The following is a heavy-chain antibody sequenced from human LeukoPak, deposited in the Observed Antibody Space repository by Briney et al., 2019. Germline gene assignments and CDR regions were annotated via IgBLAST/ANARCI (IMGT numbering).Heavy chain of an antibody. CDR3: ARGGANCSGGRCPLNWFDP. D-gene: IGHD2-15*01. J-gene: IGHJ5*02. Sequence: APVKVSCKASGYTFTNYGITWVRQAPGQGLEWMGWISAHNGNTNYAQKLQGRVTMTIDKTTSTAYMELRSLGSDDTAVYYCARGGANCSGGRCPLNWFDPWGQGTPATVSS. CDR2: ISAHNGNT. V-gene: IGHV1-18*01. CDR1: GYTFTNYG.